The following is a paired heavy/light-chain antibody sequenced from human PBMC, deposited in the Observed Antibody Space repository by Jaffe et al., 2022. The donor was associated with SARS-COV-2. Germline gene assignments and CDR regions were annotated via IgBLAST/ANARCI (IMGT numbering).Heavy chain of an antibody. J-gene: IGHJ4*02. CDR3: VRDVGDGYITNFDL. CDR2: ISPTGDST. V-gene: IGHV1-46*01. D-gene: IGHD1-26*01. Sequence: QVQLVQSGAEVKKPGASVKVSCKASGYTFTNNYMHWVRQAPGQGLEWMGVISPTGDSTTHAQKFQGRVSITRDTSTGTVYMALSSLRSEDTAVYYCVRDVGDGYITNFDLWGQGTLVTVSS. CDR1: GYTFTNNY.
Light chain of an antibody. J-gene: IGKJ4*01. Sequence: DVVMTQSPLSLPVTLGQPASISCRSSQSLVYYDGSTYLNWFHQRPGQSPRRLIYKVSNRDSGVPDRFSGSGSGTEFTLKISRVEAEDVGIYYCMQGRHWPLTFGGGTKVEIK. CDR1: QSLVYYDGSTY. V-gene: IGKV2-30*01. CDR3: MQGRHWPLT. CDR2: KVS.